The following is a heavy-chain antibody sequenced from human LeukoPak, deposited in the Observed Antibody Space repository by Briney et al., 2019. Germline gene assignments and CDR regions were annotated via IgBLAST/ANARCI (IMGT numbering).Heavy chain of an antibody. Sequence: PGGSLRLSCAASGFTFSSYAMSWVRHAPGKGLEWVSAISGSGGSTYYADSVKGRFTISRDNSKNTLHLQMNSLRAEDTAVYYCAKSGSGSYYNPQARFDYWGQGTLVTVSS. CDR1: GFTFSSYA. V-gene: IGHV3-23*01. CDR3: AKSGSGSYYNPQARFDY. J-gene: IGHJ4*02. D-gene: IGHD3-10*01. CDR2: ISGSGGST.